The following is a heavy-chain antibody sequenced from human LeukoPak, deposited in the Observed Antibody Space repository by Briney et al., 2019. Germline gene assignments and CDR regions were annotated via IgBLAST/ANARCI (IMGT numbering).Heavy chain of an antibody. Sequence: GGSLRLSCAASGFTFSSYAMHWVRQAPGKGLEWVAAVSYDGSNKYYADSAKGRFTISRDNSKNTLYLQMNSLRAEDAAVYYCATIGDRRSGELYRIDYWGQGTLVTVSS. J-gene: IGHJ4*02. CDR2: VSYDGSNK. CDR3: ATIGDRRSGELYRIDY. D-gene: IGHD1-26*01. CDR1: GFTFSSYA. V-gene: IGHV3-30-3*01.